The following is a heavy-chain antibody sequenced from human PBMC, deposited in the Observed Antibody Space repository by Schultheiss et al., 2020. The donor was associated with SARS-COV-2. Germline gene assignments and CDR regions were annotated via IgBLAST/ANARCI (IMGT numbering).Heavy chain of an antibody. CDR1: GFMFSSYG. V-gene: IGHV3-21*01. CDR3: ARAKDPNWNYARPFDP. CDR2: ISSSSSYI. D-gene: IGHD1-7*01. J-gene: IGHJ5*02. Sequence: GGSLRLSCAASGFMFSSYGMNWVRQAPGKGLEWVSSISSSSSYIYYADSVKGRFTISRDNAKNSLYLQMNSLRAEDTAVYYCARAKDPNWNYARPFDPWGQGTLVTVSS.